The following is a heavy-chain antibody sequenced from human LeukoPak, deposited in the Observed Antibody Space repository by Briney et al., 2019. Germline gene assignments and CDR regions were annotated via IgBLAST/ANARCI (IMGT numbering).Heavy chain of an antibody. J-gene: IGHJ5*02. CDR3: ARPRGYSGYEWFNWFDP. V-gene: IGHV4-34*01. CDR2: INHSGST. CDR1: GGSFSGYY. D-gene: IGHD5-12*01. Sequence: SETLSLTCAVYGGSFSGYYWSWLRQPPGKGLEWIGEINHSGSTNYNPSLKSRVTISVDTPKNQFSLKLSSVTAADTAVYYCARPRGYSGYEWFNWFDPWGQGTLVTVSS.